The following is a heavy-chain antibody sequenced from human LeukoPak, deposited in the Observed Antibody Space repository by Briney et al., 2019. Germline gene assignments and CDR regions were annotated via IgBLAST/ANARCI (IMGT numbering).Heavy chain of an antibody. Sequence: GGSLRLSCAASGFTFSSYAMHWVRQAPGKGLEWVTIISYDGSNKYYADSVKGRFTISRDNSKNTLYLQMNSLRTEDTAVYYCARVRVFAKLSVVRPREVNCFDPWGQGTLVTVSS. V-gene: IGHV3-30*04. CDR2: ISYDGSNK. J-gene: IGHJ5*02. CDR3: ARVRVFAKLSVVRPREVNCFDP. CDR1: GFTFSSYA. D-gene: IGHD2-21*01.